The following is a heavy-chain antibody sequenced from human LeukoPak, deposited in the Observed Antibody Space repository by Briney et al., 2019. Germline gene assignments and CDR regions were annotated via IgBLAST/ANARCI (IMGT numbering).Heavy chain of an antibody. CDR3: TRPVLPDGSGSCYFDY. CDR1: GVIFSSYS. D-gene: IGHD3-10*01. Sequence: GGSLRLSCAASGVIFSSYSMKWVRQAPGKGLEWVSYISSSSSTMYYADSVKGRFTISRDNAKNSLYLQMNSLRDEDTAVYYCTRPVLPDGSGSCYFDYWGQGTLVTVSS. J-gene: IGHJ4*02. CDR2: ISSSSSTM. V-gene: IGHV3-48*02.